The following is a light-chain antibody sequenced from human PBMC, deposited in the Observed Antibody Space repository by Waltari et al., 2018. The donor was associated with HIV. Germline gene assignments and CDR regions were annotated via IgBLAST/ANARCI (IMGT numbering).Light chain of an antibody. CDR3: QSFDSSLTTSGVI. V-gene: IGLV1-40*01. CDR2: ANI. Sequence: QSVLTQPPSVSGAPGQRVTISCTGSSSNIRAGYDVHWYQQPPGTAPKLLIYANINRPSGVPDRFSVSKSGSSASLAITGLQAEDEAHYYCQSFDSSLTTSGVIFGGGTKLTVL. CDR1: SSNIRAGYD. J-gene: IGLJ2*01.